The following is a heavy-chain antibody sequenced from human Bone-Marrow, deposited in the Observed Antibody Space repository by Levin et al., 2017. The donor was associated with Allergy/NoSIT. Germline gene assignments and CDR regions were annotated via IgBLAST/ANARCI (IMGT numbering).Heavy chain of an antibody. D-gene: IGHD6-13*01. Sequence: GGSLRLSCAASGFSVSRNYMSWVRQAPGKGLEWVSLIYSGGDTQYADPVKGRFTISRDNSRNTLYLQMNSLRGDDTAVYYCARNGVGTAAGTPWGQGTLVTVSS. CDR1: GFSVSRNY. J-gene: IGHJ4*02. CDR2: IYSGGDT. V-gene: IGHV3-66*01. CDR3: ARNGVGTAAGTP.